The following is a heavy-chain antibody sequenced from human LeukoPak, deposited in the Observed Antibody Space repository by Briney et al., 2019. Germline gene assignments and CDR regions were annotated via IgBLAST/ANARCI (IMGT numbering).Heavy chain of an antibody. CDR3: AKEYGDYEVFDYYYYMDV. Sequence: SGGSLRLSCAASGFTFSSYAMSWVRQAPGKGLEWVSAISGSGGSTYYADSVKGRFTISRDNSKNTLYLQMNSLRAEDTAVYYCAKEYGDYEVFDYYYYMDVWGKGTTVTVSS. CDR2: ISGSGGST. V-gene: IGHV3-23*01. D-gene: IGHD4-17*01. CDR1: GFTFSSYA. J-gene: IGHJ6*03.